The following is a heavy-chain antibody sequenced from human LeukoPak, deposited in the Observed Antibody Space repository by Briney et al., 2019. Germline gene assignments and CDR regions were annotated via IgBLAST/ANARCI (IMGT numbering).Heavy chain of an antibody. CDR1: GYTFTSYA. D-gene: IGHD5-18*01. J-gene: IGHJ6*03. Sequence: SVKASCKASGYTFTSYAISWVRQAPGQGLEWMGGIIPIFGTANYAQKFQGRVTITADESTSTAYMELSSLRSEDTAVYYCAREGYGSGRRKLYYYYYYMDVWGKGTTVTVSS. CDR2: IIPIFGTA. V-gene: IGHV1-69*13. CDR3: AREGYGSGRRKLYYYYYYMDV.